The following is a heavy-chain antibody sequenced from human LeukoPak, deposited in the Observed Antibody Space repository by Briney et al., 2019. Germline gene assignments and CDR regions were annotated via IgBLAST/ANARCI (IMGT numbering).Heavy chain of an antibody. CDR3: ARKTSVVPAAKTRKWNWFDP. CDR1: GGSFSGYY. J-gene: IGHJ5*02. V-gene: IGHV4-34*01. D-gene: IGHD2-2*01. Sequence: PSETLSLTCAVYGGSFSGYYWNWIRQPPGKGLEWIGSIYYSGSTYYNPSLKSRVTISVDTSKNQFSLKLSSVTAADTAVYYCARKTSVVPAAKTRKWNWFDPWGQGTLVTVSS. CDR2: IYYSGST.